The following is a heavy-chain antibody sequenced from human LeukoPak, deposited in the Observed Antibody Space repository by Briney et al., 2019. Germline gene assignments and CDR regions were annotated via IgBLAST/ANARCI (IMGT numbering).Heavy chain of an antibody. D-gene: IGHD1-26*01. Sequence: ASVKVSCKVSGYTLTELSMHWVRQAPGKGLEWMGGFDPEDGETIYAQKFQGRVTMTRDMSTSTVYMELSSLRSEDTAVYYCAREISGSYYPLDYWGQGTLVTVSS. CDR2: FDPEDGET. CDR3: AREISGSYYPLDY. J-gene: IGHJ4*02. CDR1: GYTLTELS. V-gene: IGHV1-24*01.